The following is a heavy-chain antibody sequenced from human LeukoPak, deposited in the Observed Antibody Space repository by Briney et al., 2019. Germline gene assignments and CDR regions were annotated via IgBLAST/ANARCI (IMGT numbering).Heavy chain of an antibody. CDR1: GYTFTSYD. V-gene: IGHV1-8*03. D-gene: IGHD6-13*01. CDR3: ARVRGLAAAPAYYYYMDV. Sequence: ASVKVSCKASGYTFTSYDINWVRQATGQGLEWMGWMNPNSGNTGYAQKFQGRVTITRNTSISTAYMELSSLRSEDTAVYYCARVRGLAAAPAYYYYMDVWGKGTTVTISS. J-gene: IGHJ6*03. CDR2: MNPNSGNT.